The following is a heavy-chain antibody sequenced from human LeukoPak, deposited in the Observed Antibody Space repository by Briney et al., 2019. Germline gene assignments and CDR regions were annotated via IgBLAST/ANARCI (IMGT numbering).Heavy chain of an antibody. CDR2: TYYRSKWYN. V-gene: IGHV6-1*01. D-gene: IGHD7-27*01. CDR3: ARDQGLGRYAFDI. J-gene: IGHJ3*02. Sequence: SQTLSLTCAISGDSVSTNSATWNWIRQSPSRGLEWLGRTYYRSKWYNDYAVSVKSRMTINPDTSKNQFSLQLNSVTPEDTAVYYCARDQGLGRYAFDIWGQGTMVTVSS. CDR1: GDSVSTNSAT.